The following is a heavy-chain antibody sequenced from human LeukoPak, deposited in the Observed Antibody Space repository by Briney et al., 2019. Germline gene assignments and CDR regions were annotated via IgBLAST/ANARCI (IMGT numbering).Heavy chain of an antibody. Sequence: ASVKVSCKASGYTFTSYYMHWVRQAPGLGLEWMGIINPSAGSTNYAQEFQGRVTMTRDTSTSTAYMELRSLRSDDTAVYYCARDYYYDSSGYFDYWGQGTLVTVSS. J-gene: IGHJ4*02. CDR3: ARDYYYDSSGYFDY. CDR1: GYTFTSYY. V-gene: IGHV1-46*01. D-gene: IGHD3-22*01. CDR2: INPSAGST.